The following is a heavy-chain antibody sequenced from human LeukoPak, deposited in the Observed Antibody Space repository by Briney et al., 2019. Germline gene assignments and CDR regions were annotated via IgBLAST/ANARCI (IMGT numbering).Heavy chain of an antibody. Sequence: ASVKVSCKASGYTFTSYGISWMRQAPGQGLEWMGWISAYNGNTHYAQKLQGRVTMTTDTSTSTAYMELRSLRSDDTAVYYCARDSLSAAPYYFDYWGQGTLVTVSS. CDR2: ISAYNGNT. CDR1: GYTFTSYG. J-gene: IGHJ4*02. V-gene: IGHV1-18*01. D-gene: IGHD6-6*01. CDR3: ARDSLSAAPYYFDY.